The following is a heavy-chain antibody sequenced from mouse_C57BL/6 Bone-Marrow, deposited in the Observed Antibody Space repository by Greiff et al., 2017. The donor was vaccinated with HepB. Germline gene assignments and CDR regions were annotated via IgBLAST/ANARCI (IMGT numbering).Heavy chain of an antibody. Sequence: QVQLQQSGAELVKPGASVKLPCKASGYTFTEYTIHWVKQRSGQGLEWIGWFYPGSGSIKYNEKFKDKATLTADKSSSTVYMELSRLTSEDSAVYVCARHEEARGVRRTSTWFAYWGQGTLVTVSA. CDR2: FYPGSGSI. CDR3: ARHEEARGVRRTSTWFAY. CDR1: GYTFTEYT. V-gene: IGHV1-62-2*01. D-gene: IGHD2-14*01. J-gene: IGHJ3*01.